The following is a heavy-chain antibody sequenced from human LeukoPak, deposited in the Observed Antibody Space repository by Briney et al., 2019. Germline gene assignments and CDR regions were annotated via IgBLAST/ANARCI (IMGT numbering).Heavy chain of an antibody. CDR3: NRPGAKGDSSNWYVDY. V-gene: IGHV3-73*01. D-gene: IGHD6-13*01. CDR2: IRSKANSYAT. CDR1: GFTFSGSA. J-gene: IGHJ4*02. Sequence: PGGSLRLSCAASGFTFSGSAMHWVRQASGKGLEWVGRIRSKANSYATAYAASVKGRFTISRDDSKNTAYLQMNSLKTEDTAVYYCNRPGAKGDSSNWYVDYWGQGTLVTVSS.